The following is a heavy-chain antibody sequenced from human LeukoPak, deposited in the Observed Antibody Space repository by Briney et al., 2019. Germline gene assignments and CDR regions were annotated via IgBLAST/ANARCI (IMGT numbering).Heavy chain of an antibody. CDR2: VTGSGGGT. J-gene: IGHJ5*02. CDR1: GFFFSNYA. Sequence: GGSLRLSCAASGFFFSNYAMMWVRQAPGKGLEWVSSVTGSGGGTFYADSVKGRFTISRDNSQNTLYLQMNSLGAEDTAVYYCAKGAASALVDWFDPWGQGTLVTVSS. V-gene: IGHV3-23*01. D-gene: IGHD6-25*01. CDR3: AKGAASALVDWFDP.